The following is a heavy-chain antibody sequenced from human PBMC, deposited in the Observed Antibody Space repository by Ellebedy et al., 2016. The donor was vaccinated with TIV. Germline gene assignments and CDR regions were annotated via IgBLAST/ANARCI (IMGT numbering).Heavy chain of an antibody. D-gene: IGHD3-3*01. CDR3: ARDPLLRFLEWPTFFDF. V-gene: IGHV3-66*01. CDR2: IYTDDST. CDR1: KFTVSYNY. Sequence: GESLKISCAASKFTVSYNYMNWVRQAPGKGPEWVSGIYTDDSTYYADSVKGRFTISRDNSKNTLYLQINSLRTEDTAVYYCARDPLLRFLEWPTFFDFWGQGTLVIVSS. J-gene: IGHJ4*02.